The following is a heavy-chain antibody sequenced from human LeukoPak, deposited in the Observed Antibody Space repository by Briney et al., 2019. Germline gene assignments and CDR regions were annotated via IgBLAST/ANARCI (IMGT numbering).Heavy chain of an antibody. CDR1: GDSVSSNSAA. V-gene: IGHV6-1*01. Sequence: SQTLSLTCAISGDSVSSNSAAWNWIRQSPSRGLEWRGRTYYRSKWYNDYAVSVKSRITINPDTSKNQFSLKLSSVTAADTAVYYCAGEALGIVRDAFDIWGQGTMVTVSS. CDR3: AGEALGIVRDAFDI. CDR2: TYYRSKWYN. J-gene: IGHJ3*02. D-gene: IGHD1-26*01.